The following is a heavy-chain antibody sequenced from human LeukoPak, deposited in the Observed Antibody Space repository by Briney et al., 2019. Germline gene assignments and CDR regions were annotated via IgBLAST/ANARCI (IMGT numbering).Heavy chain of an antibody. Sequence: ASVKVSCKASGYTFTSYGISWVLHAPGHGLECMGWISAYNGNTNYAQKLQGRVTMTTDTSTSTAYMELRSLRSDDTAVYYCAREGGTQLPLPTTWFDPWGQGTLVTVSS. D-gene: IGHD2-2*01. J-gene: IGHJ5*02. CDR2: ISAYNGNT. CDR3: AREGGTQLPLPTTWFDP. V-gene: IGHV1-18*04. CDR1: GYTFTSYG.